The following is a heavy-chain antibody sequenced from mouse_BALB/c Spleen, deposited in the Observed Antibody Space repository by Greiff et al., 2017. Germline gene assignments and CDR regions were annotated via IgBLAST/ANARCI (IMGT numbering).Heavy chain of an antibody. J-gene: IGHJ3*01. D-gene: IGHD2-1*01. CDR1: GFNINDYY. V-gene: IGHV14-1*02. CDR2: IDPENGNT. CDR3: ARSYYGNYPLFAY. Sequence: EVKLQESGAELVRPGALVKLSCKASGFNINDYYMHWVKQRPEQGLEWIGWIDPENGNTIYDPKFQGKASITADTSSNTAYLQLSSLTSEDTAVYYCARSYYGNYPLFAYWGQGTLVTVSA.